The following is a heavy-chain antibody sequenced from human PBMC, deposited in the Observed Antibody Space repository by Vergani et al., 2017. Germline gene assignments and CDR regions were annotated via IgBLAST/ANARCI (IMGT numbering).Heavy chain of an antibody. CDR1: GGSFSGHY. CDR2: INHSGST. Sequence: QVQLQQWGAGLLKSSETLSLSCAVYGGSFSGHYWGWIRQPPGKGLEWIGEINHSGSTIYNPSLKSRVTISVDTSKNQISLNLTSVTAADTAVYYCARGGIYSSSDYWGQGTLVTVSS. D-gene: IGHD6-6*01. CDR3: ARGGIYSSSDY. V-gene: IGHV4-34*01. J-gene: IGHJ4*02.